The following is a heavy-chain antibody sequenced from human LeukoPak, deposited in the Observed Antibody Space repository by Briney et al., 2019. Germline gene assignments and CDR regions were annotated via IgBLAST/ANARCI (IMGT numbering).Heavy chain of an antibody. Sequence: GGSLRLSCAASGFTFSSYWMHWVRQAPGKGLVWVSRINSDGSSTSYADSVKGRFTISRDNAKNTLYLQMNSLRAEDTAVYCCARAPVVVATTHYYYYGMDVWGKGTTVTVSS. CDR3: ARAPVVVATTHYYYYGMDV. CDR2: INSDGSST. J-gene: IGHJ6*04. D-gene: IGHD2-15*01. V-gene: IGHV3-74*01. CDR1: GFTFSSYW.